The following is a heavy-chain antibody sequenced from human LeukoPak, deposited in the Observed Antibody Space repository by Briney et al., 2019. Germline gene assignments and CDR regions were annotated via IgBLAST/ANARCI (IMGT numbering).Heavy chain of an antibody. CDR1: GFTFKDYG. CDR3: AKHMRATNTYSFFGLDV. J-gene: IGHJ6*02. V-gene: IGHV3-9*01. D-gene: IGHD1-26*01. Sequence: GGSLRLSCAAPGFTFKDYGMHWVRHPPGKGLEWVSSINWNGGGTDYADSVKGRFTISRDNAKNSLYLQLSSLRPEDTALYYCAKHMRATNTYSFFGLDVWGRGTTVTVSS. CDR2: INWNGGGT.